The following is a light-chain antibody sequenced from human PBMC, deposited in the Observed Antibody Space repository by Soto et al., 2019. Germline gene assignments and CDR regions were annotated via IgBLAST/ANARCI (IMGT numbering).Light chain of an antibody. CDR2: DAS. Sequence: EVVLTQSPAILSLSPGERATLSCRASQSVSSSLAWYQQRSGQAPRLLIYDASNRATGIPARFSGSGSGTDFTLTVSILEPEDFAVYYCQQRTTWPLTFGGGTKVEIK. V-gene: IGKV3-11*01. J-gene: IGKJ4*01. CDR3: QQRTTWPLT. CDR1: QSVSSS.